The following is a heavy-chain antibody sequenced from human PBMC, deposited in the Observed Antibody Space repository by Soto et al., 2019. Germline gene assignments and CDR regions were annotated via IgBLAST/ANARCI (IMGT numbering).Heavy chain of an antibody. V-gene: IGHV1-18*01. CDR2: ISVYNGNT. CDR1: GYTFTSYG. Sequence: QIQLVQSGAEVKKPGASVKVSCKASGYTFTSYGFSWVRQAPGQGLEWMGWISVYNGNTNYAHKFHGRVTMTTDTSTSTASLELRSLRSDDTAVYYCARDPAVGASTGFDYWGQGTLVTVSS. J-gene: IGHJ4*02. CDR3: ARDPAVGASTGFDY. D-gene: IGHD1-26*01.